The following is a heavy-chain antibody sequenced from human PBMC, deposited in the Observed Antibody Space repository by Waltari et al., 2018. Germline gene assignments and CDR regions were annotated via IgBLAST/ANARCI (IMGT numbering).Heavy chain of an antibody. J-gene: IGHJ4*02. D-gene: IGHD6-19*01. CDR3: ARRPLSSPEE. CDR1: GYSISSGYF. V-gene: IGHV4-38-2*02. Sequence: QVQLQESGPGLVKPSETLSLTCTVSGYSISSGYFRYWIRRPPGKGLEGIASIHHSGATYYNPSLESRVTKSVDTSKNQFSLNLSFVTASDAAVYYCARRPLSSPEEWGQGTLVIVSS. CDR2: IHHSGAT.